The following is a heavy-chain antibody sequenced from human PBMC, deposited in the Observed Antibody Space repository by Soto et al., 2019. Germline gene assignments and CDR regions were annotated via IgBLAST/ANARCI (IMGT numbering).Heavy chain of an antibody. D-gene: IGHD2-2*01. CDR3: AKDPGYCSSTTCYRMDL. V-gene: IGHV3-30*18. CDR1: GFTFSSYG. Sequence: PVGSLRLSCAASGFTFSSYGMHWVRQAPGKGLEWVAVISFDGNNKYYADSVKGRFTISRDNSKNTLYLQINSLRTEDTAVYYCAKDPGYCSSTTCYRMDLWGQGTTVTVSS. J-gene: IGHJ6*02. CDR2: ISFDGNNK.